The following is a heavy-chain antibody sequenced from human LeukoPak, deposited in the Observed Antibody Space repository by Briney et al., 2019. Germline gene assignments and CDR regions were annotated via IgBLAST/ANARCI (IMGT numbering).Heavy chain of an antibody. V-gene: IGHV3-30-3*01. CDR1: GFTFSSYA. Sequence: GGSLRLSCAASGFTFSSYAMHWVRQAPGKGLEWVAVISYDGSNKYYADSVKGRFTISRDNSKNTLYLQMNSLRAEDTAVYYCARPSHCDSSGYSPYYFDYWGQGTLVTVSS. CDR3: ARPSHCDSSGYSPYYFDY. CDR2: ISYDGSNK. J-gene: IGHJ4*02. D-gene: IGHD3-22*01.